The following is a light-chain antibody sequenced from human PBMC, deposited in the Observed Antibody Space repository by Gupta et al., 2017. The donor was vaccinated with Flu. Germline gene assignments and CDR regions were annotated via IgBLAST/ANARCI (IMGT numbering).Light chain of an antibody. CDR1: QSLVYSDGNTY. J-gene: IGKJ2*02. CDR2: EGS. Sequence: PVTLGQPAYISCMSSQSLVYSDGNTYLHWLQQRPGQTRRRVIYEGSNRDSGVTDRFSGSGGSSDFTLKSSRAEDVDVGAYYCRKGTHPWTFGQGTKLEIK. CDR3: RKGTHPWT. V-gene: IGKV2-30*01.